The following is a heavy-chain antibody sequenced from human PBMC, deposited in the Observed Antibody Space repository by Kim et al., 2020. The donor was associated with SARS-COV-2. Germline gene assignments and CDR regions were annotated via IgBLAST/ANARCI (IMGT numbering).Heavy chain of an antibody. V-gene: IGHV4-59*01. CDR3: ARSEGRASWHQFDY. Sequence: SETLSLTCTVSSDSFSAYYWSWIRQIPGKGLEWIGYIFYSGSTNYNSSLKSRATISWDTSRNQFSLDLTSVTQADTAVYYCARSEGRASWHQFDYWGQGVLVTVSS. CDR1: SDSFSAYY. J-gene: IGHJ4*02. CDR2: IFYSGST.